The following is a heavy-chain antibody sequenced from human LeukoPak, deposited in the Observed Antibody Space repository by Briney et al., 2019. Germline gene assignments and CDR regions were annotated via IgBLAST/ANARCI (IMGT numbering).Heavy chain of an antibody. CDR2: ISSSGSTI. J-gene: IGHJ4*02. V-gene: IGHV3-11*01. CDR1: GFTFSDYY. CDR3: ARDISSTSVPLDY. D-gene: IGHD2-2*01. Sequence: PGGSLRLSCAASGFTFSDYYMSWIRQAPGKGLEWVSYISSSGSTIYYADSVKGRFTISRDNAKNSLYLQMNSLRAEDTAVYYCARDISSTSVPLDYWGQGTLVTVSS.